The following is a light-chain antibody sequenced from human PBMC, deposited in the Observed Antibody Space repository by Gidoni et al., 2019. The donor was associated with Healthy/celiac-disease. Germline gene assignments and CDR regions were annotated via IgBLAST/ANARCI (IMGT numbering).Light chain of an antibody. CDR3: QQYYSTPLT. CDR2: WAS. V-gene: IGKV4-1*01. Sequence: DIVIIQSPDSLAVSLGERATINCKSSQSVLYSSNNKNDLAWYQQKPGQPPKLLIYWASTRESGVPDRFSGSGSGTDFTLTISSLQAEDVAVYYCQQYYSTPLTFGQGTKLEIK. J-gene: IGKJ2*01. CDR1: QSVLYSSNNKND.